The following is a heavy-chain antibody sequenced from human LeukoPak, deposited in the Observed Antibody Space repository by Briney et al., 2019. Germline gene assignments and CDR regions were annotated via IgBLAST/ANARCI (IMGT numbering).Heavy chain of an antibody. CDR1: GDTFIPYT. J-gene: IGHJ4*02. CDR3: ARDHCTPGTCLGGH. CDR2: IIPSLDVA. V-gene: IGHV1-69*04. D-gene: IGHD2-15*01. Sequence: ASVKVSCKASGDTFIPYTFSWVRQAPGQGLEWIGRIIPSLDVANYAQKFQGRVTLSVDRDTATTYMEVTSLRSEDTAIYYCARDHCTPGTCLGGHWGQGTLVTVSS.